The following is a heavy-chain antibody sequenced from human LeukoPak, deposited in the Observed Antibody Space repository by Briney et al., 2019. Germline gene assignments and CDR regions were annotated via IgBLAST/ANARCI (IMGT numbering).Heavy chain of an antibody. Sequence: SETLSLNCTVSGGYISTSSFYWRWIRQPPGKVLEWIGSIHYSGCTYYNPSLNSRATISVDTSTNQFSLKVSSVTAADTAVYYCARYSGYATYWGQGTLVTVSS. CDR3: ARYSGYATY. CDR1: GGYISTSSFY. V-gene: IGHV4-39*01. J-gene: IGHJ4*02. D-gene: IGHD5-12*01. CDR2: IHYSGCT.